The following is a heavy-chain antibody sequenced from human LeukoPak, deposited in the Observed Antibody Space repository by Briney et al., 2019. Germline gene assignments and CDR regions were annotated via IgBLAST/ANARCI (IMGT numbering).Heavy chain of an antibody. CDR3: AKDAPDYGDYLFDY. J-gene: IGHJ4*02. D-gene: IGHD4-17*01. Sequence: QSGGSLRLSCAASGFTFDDYGMSRVRQAPGKGLEWVSGIGRSGDSTHYADSVKGRFTISRDNSKNRLYLQMNSLRAEDTAVYYCAKDAPDYGDYLFDYWGQGALVTVSS. CDR1: GFTFDDYG. V-gene: IGHV3-23*01. CDR2: IGRSGDST.